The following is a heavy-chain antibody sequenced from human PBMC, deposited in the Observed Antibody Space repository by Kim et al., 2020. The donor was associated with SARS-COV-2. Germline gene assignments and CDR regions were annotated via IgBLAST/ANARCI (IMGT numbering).Heavy chain of an antibody. CDR1: GFTFSSYG. J-gene: IGHJ4*02. CDR3: ASNRNYYGSGSYILDY. V-gene: IGHV3-30*03. D-gene: IGHD3-10*01. Sequence: GGSLRLSCAASGFTFSSYGMHWVRQAPGKGLEWVAVISYDGSNKYYADSVKGRFTISRNNSKNTLYLQMNSLRAEDTAVYYCASNRNYYGSGSYILDYWGQGTLGTGSS. CDR2: ISYDGSNK.